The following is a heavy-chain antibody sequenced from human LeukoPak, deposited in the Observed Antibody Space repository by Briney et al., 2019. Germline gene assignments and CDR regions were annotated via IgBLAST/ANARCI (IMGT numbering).Heavy chain of an antibody. Sequence: GGSLRLSCAASGFTFSTYTMHWVRQAPGKGLEWVAVISYEGSLKYYADSVKGRFTISRDNSHNTVFLQMNSLRAEDTAVYYCARGDYYGSGSYCYYFYYWGQGTLVTVSS. CDR1: GFTFSTYT. D-gene: IGHD3-10*01. CDR3: ARGDYYGSGSYCYYFYY. CDR2: ISYEGSLK. J-gene: IGHJ4*02. V-gene: IGHV3-30*04.